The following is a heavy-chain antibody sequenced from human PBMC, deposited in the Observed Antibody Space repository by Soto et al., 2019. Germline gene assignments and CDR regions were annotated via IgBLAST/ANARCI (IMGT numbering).Heavy chain of an antibody. Sequence: GSLRLSCAASGFSLISSWKTWVRQAPGKGLEWVANIKQDGTEKYYVDSVKGRFTISRDSAKNSLYLQMNSLRAEDTAVYYCAKRGNYFDYWGQGALVTVSS. V-gene: IGHV3-7*01. CDR2: IKQDGTEK. J-gene: IGHJ4*02. CDR1: GFSLISSW. CDR3: AKRGNYFDY. D-gene: IGHD3-16*01.